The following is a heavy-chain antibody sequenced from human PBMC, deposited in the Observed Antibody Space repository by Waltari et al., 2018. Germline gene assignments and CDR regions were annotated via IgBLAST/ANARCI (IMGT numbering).Heavy chain of an antibody. J-gene: IGHJ4*02. Sequence: QVQLVESGGGVVQPGGSLRLSCAASGFTFSSYGMHWVRPAPGKGLEWVAFIRYDGSNKYYADSVKGRVTISRDNSKNTLYLQMNSLRAEDTAVYYCAKDWRGDFDYWGQGTLVTVSS. CDR1: GFTFSSYG. D-gene: IGHD3-3*01. V-gene: IGHV3-30*02. CDR3: AKDWRGDFDY. CDR2: IRYDGSNK.